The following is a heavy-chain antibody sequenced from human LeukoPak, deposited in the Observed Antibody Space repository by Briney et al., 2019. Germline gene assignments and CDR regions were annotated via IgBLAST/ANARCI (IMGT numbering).Heavy chain of an antibody. Sequence: GGSLRLSCAASGFTFSSYAMSWVRQAPGKGLEWVSAISGSGGSTYYADSVKGRFTISRDNSKNTLYLQMNSLRAEDTAVYYCAKDAGYCSGGSCYSPYYFDYWGQGTLVTVSS. CDR3: AKDAGYCSGGSCYSPYYFDY. CDR2: ISGSGGST. D-gene: IGHD2-15*01. CDR1: GFTFSSYA. J-gene: IGHJ4*02. V-gene: IGHV3-23*01.